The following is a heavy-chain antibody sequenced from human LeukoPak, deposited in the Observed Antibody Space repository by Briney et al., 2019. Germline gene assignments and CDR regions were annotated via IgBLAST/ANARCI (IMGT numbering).Heavy chain of an antibody. CDR1: GYTLTELS. CDR3: ATGGLYDLLDY. CDR2: FGPADGEI. Sequence: ASVKVSCKVSGYTLTELSMHWVRQAPGKGLEWMGGFGPADGEIIYTQKFQGRVTMTEDTSTDTAFMELRSLRSEDTAVYYCATGGLYDLLDYWGQGTLVTVSS. V-gene: IGHV1-24*01. D-gene: IGHD3-9*01. J-gene: IGHJ4*02.